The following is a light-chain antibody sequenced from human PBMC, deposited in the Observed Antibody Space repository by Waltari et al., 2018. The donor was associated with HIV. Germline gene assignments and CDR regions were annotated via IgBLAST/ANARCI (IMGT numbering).Light chain of an antibody. CDR3: QQADSFPFT. V-gene: IGKV1-12*02. CDR1: QDVSTW. J-gene: IGKJ5*01. Sequence: DIQMTQSPSSVSASVGDRVTFTCRASQDVSTWLAWYQQKPGNAPKLLIYAASRLQTGVPSRFSGRGSGTDVTLTINSLQPEDFATYYCQQADSFPFTFGQGTRLEIK. CDR2: AAS.